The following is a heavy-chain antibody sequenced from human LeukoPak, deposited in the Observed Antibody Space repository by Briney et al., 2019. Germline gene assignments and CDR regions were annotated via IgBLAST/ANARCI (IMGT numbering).Heavy chain of an antibody. CDR3: ARLGIAAAGGWFDP. Sequence: SETLSLTCAVSGGSISSSNWWSWVRQPPGKGLEWIGQIYHSGSTNYNPSLKNRVTVSVDKSKNQFSLKLRSVTAADTAVYYCARLGIAAAGGWFDPWGQGTLVTVSS. V-gene: IGHV4-4*02. CDR1: GGSISSSNW. D-gene: IGHD6-13*01. CDR2: IYHSGST. J-gene: IGHJ5*02.